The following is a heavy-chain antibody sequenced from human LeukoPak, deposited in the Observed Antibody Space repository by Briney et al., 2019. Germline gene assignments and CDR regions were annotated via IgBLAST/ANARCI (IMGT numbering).Heavy chain of an antibody. CDR3: AREEGGLRLGELSLFQPDHIDY. CDR2: ISSSSSYI. J-gene: IGHJ4*02. D-gene: IGHD3-16*02. CDR1: GFTFSSYS. V-gene: IGHV3-21*01. Sequence: GGSLRLSCAASGFTFSSYSMNWVRQAPGKGLEWGSSISSSSSYIYYADSVRGRFTISRDNAKNSLYLQMNSLRAEDTAVYYCAREEGGLRLGELSLFQPDHIDYWGQGTLVTVSS.